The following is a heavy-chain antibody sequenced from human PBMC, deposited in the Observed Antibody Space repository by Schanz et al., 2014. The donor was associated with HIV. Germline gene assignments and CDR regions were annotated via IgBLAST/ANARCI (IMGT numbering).Heavy chain of an antibody. V-gene: IGHV3-33*03. CDR1: GFTFSNFA. Sequence: VQLVESGGGLVKPGGSLRLSCEASGFTFSNFAMHWVRQAPGKGLEWAAVIWYDGSYKYYADSVKGRFTISRDNAKNTLYLQMNSLRAEDTAVYYCAKGYGDYYWYFDLWGRGTLVTVSS. J-gene: IGHJ2*01. CDR3: AKGYGDYYWYFDL. D-gene: IGHD4-17*01. CDR2: IWYDGSYK.